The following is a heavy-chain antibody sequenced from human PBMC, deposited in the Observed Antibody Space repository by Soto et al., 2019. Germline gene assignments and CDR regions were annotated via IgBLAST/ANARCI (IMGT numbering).Heavy chain of an antibody. CDR3: ARYIEGVSSYGMDV. CDR1: GFNFSSYA. J-gene: IGHJ6*01. D-gene: IGHD5-18*01. V-gene: IGHV3-23*01. CDR2: ISESGTTT. Sequence: TGGSLRLSCAASGFNFSSYAMSWVRQAPGKGLEWVSVISESGTTTYYADSVKGRFTISRDTSEDTLFLQMYSLRAEDTAIYYCARYIEGVSSYGMDVWGQGISVTLSS.